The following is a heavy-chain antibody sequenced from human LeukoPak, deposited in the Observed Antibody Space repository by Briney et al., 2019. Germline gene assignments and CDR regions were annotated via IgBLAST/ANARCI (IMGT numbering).Heavy chain of an antibody. J-gene: IGHJ4*02. V-gene: IGHV4-59*01. Sequence: PSQTLSLTCAVSGGSISSYYWSWIRQPPGKGLEWIGYIYYSGSTNYNPSLKSRVTISVDTSKNQFSLKLSSVTAADTAAYYCARVATTRIVDYWGQGTLVTVSS. CDR2: IYYSGST. D-gene: IGHD3-22*01. CDR3: ARVATTRIVDY. CDR1: GGSISSYY.